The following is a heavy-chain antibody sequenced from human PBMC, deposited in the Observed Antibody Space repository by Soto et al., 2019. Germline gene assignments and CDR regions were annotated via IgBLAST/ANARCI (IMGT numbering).Heavy chain of an antibody. J-gene: IGHJ6*02. D-gene: IGHD4-17*01. CDR3: ARDTAPSDV. V-gene: IGHV4-34*01. CDR1: GGSFSGYY. CDR2: VNHGGTS. Sequence: PSETLSLTCAVHGGSFSGYYWDWIRQPPGKGLEWIWEVNHGGTSNYNPSLKSRAIISVDTSKNQFSLKLTSVTAEDTALYFCARDTAPSDVWGQGTTVTVTS.